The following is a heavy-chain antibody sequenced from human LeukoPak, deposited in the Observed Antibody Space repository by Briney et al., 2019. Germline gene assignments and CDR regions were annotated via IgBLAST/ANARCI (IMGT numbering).Heavy chain of an antibody. CDR3: ATSDFNILTGYNDY. CDR2: ISSSSYYI. D-gene: IGHD3-9*01. J-gene: IGHJ4*02. Sequence: GGSLRLSCAASGFIFSSYAMSWVRQAPGKGLEWVSSISSSSYYIHYADSVKGRFTISRDNAKNSLYLQMNSLRAEDTAVYYCATSDFNILTGYNDYWGQGTLVTVSS. V-gene: IGHV3-21*01. CDR1: GFIFSSYA.